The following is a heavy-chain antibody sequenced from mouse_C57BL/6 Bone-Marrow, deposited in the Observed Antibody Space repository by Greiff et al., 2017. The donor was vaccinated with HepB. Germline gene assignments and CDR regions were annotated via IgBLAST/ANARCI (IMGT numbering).Heavy chain of an antibody. D-gene: IGHD2-2*01. J-gene: IGHJ3*01. Sequence: VKLMESGPGLVQPSQSLSITCTVSGFSLTSYGVHWVRQSPGKGLEWLGVIWSGGSTDYNAAFISRLSISKDNSKSQVFFKMNSLQADDTAIYYCASYYGYDKGAFAYWGQGTLVTVSA. CDR2: IWSGGST. CDR1: GFSLTSYG. V-gene: IGHV2-2*01. CDR3: ASYYGYDKGAFAY.